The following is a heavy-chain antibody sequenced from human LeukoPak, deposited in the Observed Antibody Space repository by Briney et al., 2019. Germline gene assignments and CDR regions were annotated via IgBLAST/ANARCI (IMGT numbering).Heavy chain of an antibody. V-gene: IGHV4-34*01. CDR2: INHTGST. CDR3: ARDRTSSWSYYFDY. Sequence: SETLSLTCVVNGGSFSGYYWSWIRQPPGKGLEWIGEINHTGSTNYNPSLKSRVTISLDTSKSQFSLKLSSVTAADTAVYYCARDRTSSWSYYFDYWGQGTLVTVSS. J-gene: IGHJ4*02. D-gene: IGHD6-13*01. CDR1: GGSFSGYY.